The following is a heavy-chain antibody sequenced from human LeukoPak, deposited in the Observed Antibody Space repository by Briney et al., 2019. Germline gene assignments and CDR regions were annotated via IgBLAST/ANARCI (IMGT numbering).Heavy chain of an antibody. D-gene: IGHD3-22*01. V-gene: IGHV1-8*03. CDR2: MNPNSGNT. CDR3: AREPNDYYDSSGYDMDV. J-gene: IGHJ6*03. Sequence: ASVKVSCKASGYTFTSYDINWVRQATGQGLEWIGWMNPNSGNTGYAQKFQGRVTITRNTSISTAYMELSSLRSEDTAVYYCAREPNDYYDSSGYDMDVWGKGTTVTVSS. CDR1: GYTFTSYD.